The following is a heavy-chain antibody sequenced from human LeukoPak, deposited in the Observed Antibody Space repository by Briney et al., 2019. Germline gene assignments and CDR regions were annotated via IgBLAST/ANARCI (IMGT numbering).Heavy chain of an antibody. CDR2: ISSSGGST. Sequence: GGSLRLSCAASGFTFSSYAMSWVRQAPGKGLEWVSAISSSGGSTYYAESVKGRLTISGDNSKNTLYLQMNSLRAEDTAVYYCAKGGYYYDSSGYSLWGQGTLVTVSS. D-gene: IGHD3-22*01. J-gene: IGHJ4*02. CDR3: AKGGYYYDSSGYSL. CDR1: GFTFSSYA. V-gene: IGHV3-23*01.